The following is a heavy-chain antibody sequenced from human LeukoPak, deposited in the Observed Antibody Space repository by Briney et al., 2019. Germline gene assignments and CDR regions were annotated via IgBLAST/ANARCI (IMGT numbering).Heavy chain of an antibody. V-gene: IGHV1-2*02. CDR2: SNCNSGGT. Sequence: ASVKVSCKASGYTFTGYFMHWVRPAPGQGLEWMGWSNCNSGGTKYPQKFQGRVSMTRDTSINTAYLELSSLRSDDTAVYYCARDLTIVGGVTDPRIRGHWGQGTLVTVSS. CDR1: GYTFTGYF. D-gene: IGHD3-3*01. CDR3: ARDLTIVGGVTDPRIRGH. J-gene: IGHJ4*02.